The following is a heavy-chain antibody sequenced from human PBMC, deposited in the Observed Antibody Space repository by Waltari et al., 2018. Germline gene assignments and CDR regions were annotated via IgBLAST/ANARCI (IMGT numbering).Heavy chain of an antibody. J-gene: IGHJ4*02. CDR1: GSSLRTSGVG. D-gene: IGHD3-3*01. CDR2: IYWDDDK. V-gene: IGHV2-5*02. CDR3: AHRPDFWGGYFFDY. Sequence: QITLKESGPTLVKPTQTLTLTCTFSGSSLRTSGVGVGWIRQPPGKALEWLAAIYWDDDKRYSPSLKSRLTITKDTSKNQVVLTMSNMDPVDTATYYCAHRPDFWGGYFFDYWGQGSLITVSS.